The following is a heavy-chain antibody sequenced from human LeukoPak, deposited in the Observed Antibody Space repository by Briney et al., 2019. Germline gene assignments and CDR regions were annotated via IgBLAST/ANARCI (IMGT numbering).Heavy chain of an antibody. CDR3: ARAPHYSGSSGYNWFHP. Sequence: GASVKVSCKASGDSLTTYAINWVRQAPGQGLEWMGRVMPLLNIPHYAQKFRDRVTITAETSTNTSYLELRGLTSDDTAVYYCARAPHYSGSSGYNWFHPWGQGSLVTVSS. CDR2: VMPLLNIP. V-gene: IGHV1-69*04. J-gene: IGHJ5*02. D-gene: IGHD3-22*01. CDR1: GDSLTTYA.